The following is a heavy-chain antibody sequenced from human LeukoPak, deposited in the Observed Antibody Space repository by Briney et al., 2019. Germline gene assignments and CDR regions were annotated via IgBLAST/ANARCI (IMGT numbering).Heavy chain of an antibody. D-gene: IGHD2-15*01. CDR2: INPHSGGT. J-gene: IGHJ6*02. Sequence: ASVKVSCKASGYTFTDYYMHWVRQAPGRGLEWMGWINPHSGGTDYAQKFRGRVTLTRDTSISTAYMELSRLRSDDTAVYYCARMDCSGGSCYHYYYGMDVWGQGTTVAVSS. V-gene: IGHV1-2*02. CDR1: GYTFTDYY. CDR3: ARMDCSGGSCYHYYYGMDV.